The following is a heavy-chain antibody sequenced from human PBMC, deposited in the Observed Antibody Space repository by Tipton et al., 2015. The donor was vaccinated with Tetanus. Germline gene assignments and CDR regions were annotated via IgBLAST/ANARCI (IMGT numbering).Heavy chain of an antibody. CDR3: ARKWDIVAVSAANYYGLDV. V-gene: IGHV4-61*08. D-gene: IGHD2-2*01. Sequence: LRLSCSVSGGSIRSGDYSWNWIRQPPGKGLEWLAYVSYSGRTNSNYSLKSRISISQDTSKNQFSLKLTSVTAADTAVYYCARKWDIVAVSAANYYGLDVWGQGTTVTVSS. CDR2: VSYSGRT. J-gene: IGHJ6*02. CDR1: GGSIRSGDYS.